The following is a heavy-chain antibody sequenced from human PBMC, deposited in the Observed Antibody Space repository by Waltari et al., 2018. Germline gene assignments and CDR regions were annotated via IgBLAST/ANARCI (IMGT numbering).Heavy chain of an antibody. CDR1: GGSFSGFY. Sequence: QVQLQQWGAGLLKPSETLSLTCAVYGGSFSGFYWSWIRQPPGKGLEWIGEIKHSGSTNYSPSLKSRVNRSVDTSKNQFSRKLSSVTAADTAVYFCARANGGMAARKNKYNWFDPWGQGTLVTVSS. D-gene: IGHD6-6*01. V-gene: IGHV4-34*01. CDR3: ARANGGMAARKNKYNWFDP. CDR2: IKHSGST. J-gene: IGHJ5*02.